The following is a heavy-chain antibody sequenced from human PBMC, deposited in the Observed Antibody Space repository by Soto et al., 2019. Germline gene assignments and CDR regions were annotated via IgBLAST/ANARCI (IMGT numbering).Heavy chain of an antibody. CDR1: GYSFTDSY. Sequence: GSVKVSFKASGYSFTDSYMHLVRQAPGQGLEWLGWINPNSGGTSYAQEFQGRVTLTRDTSISTAYMELSGLRSDDTAVYYCARDPFSLLQTAKGFDYWGQGTMVTVSS. V-gene: IGHV1-2*02. D-gene: IGHD2-21*02. CDR2: INPNSGGT. J-gene: IGHJ4*02. CDR3: ARDPFSLLQTAKGFDY.